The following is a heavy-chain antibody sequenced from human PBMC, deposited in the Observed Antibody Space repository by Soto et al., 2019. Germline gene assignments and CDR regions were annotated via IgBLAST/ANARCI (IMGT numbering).Heavy chain of an antibody. D-gene: IGHD2-15*01. CDR1: GFDLSRYS. J-gene: IGHJ3*01. CDR3: AREEGYCGGGSCFRSAFDL. V-gene: IGHV3-21*01. Sequence: EVQLVESGGRLVKPGGSLRLSCAASGFDLSRYSIGWVRQAPGKGLEWVSFIFKYEDSQYYADSVKGRFAISRNNAKNSVYLQMNSLRAEETAVYYCAREEGYCGGGSCFRSAFDLWGQGTVVTVSS. CDR2: IFKYEDSQ.